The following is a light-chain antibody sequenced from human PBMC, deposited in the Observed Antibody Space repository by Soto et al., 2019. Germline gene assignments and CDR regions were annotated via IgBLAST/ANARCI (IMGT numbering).Light chain of an antibody. CDR2: GAS. J-gene: IGKJ1*01. Sequence: EVVLTQSPGTLSLSPGERATLSCRASQTVSSSSLAWYQQKPGQAPRLFIYGASSRATGIPDRFSGSGSGTDFTLTIRRLEPEDFAVYYCQQYGTSPGTFGQGTKVEVK. CDR3: QQYGTSPGT. CDR1: QTVSSSS. V-gene: IGKV3-20*01.